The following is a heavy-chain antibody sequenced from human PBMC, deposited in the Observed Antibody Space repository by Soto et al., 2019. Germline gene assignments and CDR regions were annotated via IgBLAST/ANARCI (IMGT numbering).Heavy chain of an antibody. CDR1: VFSLITSGVG. V-gene: IGHV2-5*01. Sequence: XGPTLVTPPQTLPLTCIFSVFSLITSGVGVGWIRQPPGKALEWLGFIYWNDDKRYSPSLKSRLTITKDTSKNQVVLTMTNMDPVDTATYYCAKSGSSGWYGWFDPWGQGTLVTVPS. CDR2: IYWNDDK. J-gene: IGHJ5*02. D-gene: IGHD6-19*01. CDR3: AKSGSSGWYGWFDP.